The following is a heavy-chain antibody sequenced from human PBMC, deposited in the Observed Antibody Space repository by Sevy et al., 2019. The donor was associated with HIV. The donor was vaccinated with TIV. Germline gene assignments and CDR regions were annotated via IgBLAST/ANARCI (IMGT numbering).Heavy chain of an antibody. D-gene: IGHD1-1*01. V-gene: IGHV4-59*01. Sequence: SETLSLTCSVSGRSISSYFWTWVRQSTGKGLEWIGNIYFTGNTDYSPSLKSRVTLSLDTSKSQFSLTLKSVTAADTAIYFCARDSTTRPRVLDYWGQGNLVTVSS. CDR2: IYFTGNT. CDR3: ARDSTTRPRVLDY. J-gene: IGHJ4*02. CDR1: GRSISSYF.